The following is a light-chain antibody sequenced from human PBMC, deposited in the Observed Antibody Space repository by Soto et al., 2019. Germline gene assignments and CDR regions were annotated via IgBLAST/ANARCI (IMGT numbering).Light chain of an antibody. CDR3: QQYYSYPALT. CDR2: AAS. Sequence: AIRMTQSPSSFSASTGDRVTITCRASQGISSYLAWYQQKPGKAPKLLIYAASTLQSGVPPRFSGSGSGTDFTLTISCLQSEDFATYYCQQYYSYPALTFGGGTKVEIK. V-gene: IGKV1-8*01. CDR1: QGISSY. J-gene: IGKJ4*01.